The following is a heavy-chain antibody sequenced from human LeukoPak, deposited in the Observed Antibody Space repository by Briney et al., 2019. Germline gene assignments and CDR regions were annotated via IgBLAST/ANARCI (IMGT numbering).Heavy chain of an antibody. CDR1: GGSISSGSYY. J-gene: IGHJ6*03. V-gene: IGHV4-61*02. CDR3: ARGYCSGGSCYSYYYYNYMDV. Sequence: PSETLSLTCTVSGGSISSGSYYWSWIRQPAGKGLEWIGRIYSSGSTNYNPSLKSRVTISLDTSKNQFSLKLSSVTAADTAVYYCARGYCSGGSCYSYYYYNYMDVWGKGTTVTVS. D-gene: IGHD2-15*01. CDR2: IYSSGST.